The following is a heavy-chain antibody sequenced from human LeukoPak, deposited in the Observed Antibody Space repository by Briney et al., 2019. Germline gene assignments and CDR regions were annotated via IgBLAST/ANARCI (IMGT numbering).Heavy chain of an antibody. V-gene: IGHV3-23*01. Sequence: PGGSLRLSCAASGFTFSSYGMSWVRQAPGKGLEWVSAISGSGGSTYYADSVKGRFTISRDNSKNTLYLQMNSLRAEDTAVYYCARTTKRFGESFDYWGQGTLVTISS. CDR1: GFTFSSYG. CDR2: ISGSGGST. J-gene: IGHJ4*02. CDR3: ARTTKRFGESFDY. D-gene: IGHD3-10*01.